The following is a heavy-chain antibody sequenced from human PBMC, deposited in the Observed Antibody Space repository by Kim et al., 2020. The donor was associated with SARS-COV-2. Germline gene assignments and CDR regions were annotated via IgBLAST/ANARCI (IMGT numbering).Heavy chain of an antibody. CDR3: TTRPERGYSYGNDAFDI. D-gene: IGHD5-18*01. CDR1: GFTFSNAW. CDR2: IKSKTDGGTT. V-gene: IGHV3-15*01. Sequence: GGSLRLSCAASGFTFSNAWMSWVRQAPGKGLEWVGRIKSKTDGGTTDYAAPVKGRFTIPRDDSKNTLYLQMNSLKTEDTAVYYCTTRPERGYSYGNDAFDIWGQGTMVTVSS. J-gene: IGHJ3*02.